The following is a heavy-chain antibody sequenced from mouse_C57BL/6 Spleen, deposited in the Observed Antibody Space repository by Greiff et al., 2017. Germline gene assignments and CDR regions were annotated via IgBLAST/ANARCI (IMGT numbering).Heavy chain of an antibody. D-gene: IGHD2-4*01. CDR1: GYSITSGYY. J-gene: IGHJ2*01. CDR2: ISYDGSN. CDR3: ARGGLRPNFDY. Sequence: ESGPGLVKPSQSLSLTCSVTGYSITSGYYWNWIRQFPGNKLEWMGYISYDGSNNYNPSLKNRISITRDTSKNQFFLKLNSVTTEDTATYYCARGGLRPNFDYWGQGTTLTVSS. V-gene: IGHV3-6*01.